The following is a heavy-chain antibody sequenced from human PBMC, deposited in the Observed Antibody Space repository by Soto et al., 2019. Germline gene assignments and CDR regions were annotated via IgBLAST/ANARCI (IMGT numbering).Heavy chain of an antibody. CDR3: AANPVVEMATIGLLRL. CDR1: GYTFTSYY. V-gene: IGHV1-46*01. CDR2: INPSGGST. J-gene: IGHJ4*02. Sequence: ASVKVSCKASGYTFTSYYMHWVRQAPGQGLEWMGIINPSGGSTSYAQKFQGRVTMTRDTCTSTVYMELSSLRSEDTAVYYWAANPVVEMATIGLLRLWGQGTLVTVSS. D-gene: IGHD5-12*01.